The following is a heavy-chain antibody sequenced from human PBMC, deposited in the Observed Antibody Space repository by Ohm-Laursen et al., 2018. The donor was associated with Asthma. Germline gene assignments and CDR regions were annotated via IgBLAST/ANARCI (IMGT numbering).Heavy chain of an antibody. V-gene: IGHV3-23*01. CDR2: IRGSGDTT. CDR3: AKASTFSTGYYFDF. D-gene: IGHD2-2*01. J-gene: IGHJ4*02. Sequence: GSLRLSCAAPGVAFTDSWMSWVRQAPGKGLEWVSAIRGSGDTTHYTDFVKGRFTISRDSSENTLYLHMNNLRAEDTAAYYCAKASTFSTGYYFDFWGQGTLVTVSS. CDR1: GVAFTDSW.